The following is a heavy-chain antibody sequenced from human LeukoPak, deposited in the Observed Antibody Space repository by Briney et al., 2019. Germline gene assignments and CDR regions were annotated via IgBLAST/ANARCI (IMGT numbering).Heavy chain of an antibody. CDR3: ARHHVGATTGLDY. J-gene: IGHJ4*02. V-gene: IGHV3-74*01. CDR1: GFTFSSYS. D-gene: IGHD1-26*01. Sequence: GGGLRLSSAASGFTFSSYSVHCVRQAPGKGLVCVSRINSDGSSTSYADTAKGRFTISRDNAKNTRYLQMNSLRAEGTAVYYCARHHVGATTGLDYWGQGTLVTVSS. CDR2: INSDGSST.